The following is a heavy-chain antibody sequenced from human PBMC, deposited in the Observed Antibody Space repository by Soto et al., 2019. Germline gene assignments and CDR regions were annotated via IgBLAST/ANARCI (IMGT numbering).Heavy chain of an antibody. Sequence: GGSLRLSCGASGFTLSSYDMSWVRLAPGKGLEWVSVIGSSGGGTYYADSVKGRFTISGDNSKLYLQMSRLRAEDTALYMCVRHAKLTSVTANVGYYYGLDIWGQGTTVTVSS. J-gene: IGHJ6*02. CDR3: VRHAKLTSVTANVGYYYGLDI. D-gene: IGHD4-4*01. CDR2: IGSSGGGT. V-gene: IGHV3-23*01. CDR1: GFTLSSYD.